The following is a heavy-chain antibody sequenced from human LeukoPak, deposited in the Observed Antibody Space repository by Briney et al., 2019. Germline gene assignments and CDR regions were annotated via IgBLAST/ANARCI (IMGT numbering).Heavy chain of an antibody. Sequence: KPGGSLRLSCAAYGFTFSSCSMNWVRQAPGKGLEWVSSIISSSSYIYYADSVKGRFTITRDRAKNSLYLQMSSLRAEDTAVYYCAREGCSGGSCYAPAYYYYMDVWGKGTTVTVS. CDR3: AREGCSGGSCYAPAYYYYMDV. CDR2: IISSSSYI. CDR1: GFTFSSCS. V-gene: IGHV3-21*01. J-gene: IGHJ6*03. D-gene: IGHD2-15*01.